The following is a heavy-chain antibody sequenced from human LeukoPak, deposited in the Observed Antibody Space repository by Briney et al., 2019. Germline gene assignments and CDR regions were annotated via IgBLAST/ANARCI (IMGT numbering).Heavy chain of an antibody. Sequence: PGESLKISCKGSGYSFTSYWIGYVRQMPGKGLECRGIIYPGDSDTRYSPSFQGQVTISADKAISTAYLQWSSLKASDTAMYYCARHARDGYIFAFDIWGQGTMVTVSS. CDR2: IYPGDSDT. V-gene: IGHV5-51*01. J-gene: IGHJ3*02. D-gene: IGHD5-24*01. CDR3: ARHARDGYIFAFDI. CDR1: GYSFTSYW.